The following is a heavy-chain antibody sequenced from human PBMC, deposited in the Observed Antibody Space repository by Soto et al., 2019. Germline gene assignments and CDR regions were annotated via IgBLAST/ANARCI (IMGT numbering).Heavy chain of an antibody. Sequence: EVQLVDSGGGLVQPGGSLRLSCAASGFIFSNYVMSWVRQAPGKGLEWVSSISDSGGTSYHADSVKGRFTISRDNSKNTLYLPMNSLRAEDTAIYYCAKRPRALLTFDYWGQGTLVTVSS. V-gene: IGHV3-23*04. CDR1: GFIFSNYV. J-gene: IGHJ4*02. CDR2: ISDSGGTS. CDR3: AKRPRALLTFDY. D-gene: IGHD1-26*01.